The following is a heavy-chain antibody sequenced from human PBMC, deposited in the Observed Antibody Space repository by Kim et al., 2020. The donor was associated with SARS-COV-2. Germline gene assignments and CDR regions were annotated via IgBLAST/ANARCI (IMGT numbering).Heavy chain of an antibody. J-gene: IGHJ4*02. Sequence: ASVKVSCKASGYTFTHSAIHWVRQAPGQGLEWMGLINPTGGSTTYAQNLQVRFTMTRDTSTSTVYMELSSLRSDDTAVYYCARGPDGSESYYDYWGQGTLVTVSS. CDR2: INPTGGST. CDR3: ARGPDGSESYYDY. D-gene: IGHD3-10*01. CDR1: GYTFTHSA. V-gene: IGHV1-46*01.